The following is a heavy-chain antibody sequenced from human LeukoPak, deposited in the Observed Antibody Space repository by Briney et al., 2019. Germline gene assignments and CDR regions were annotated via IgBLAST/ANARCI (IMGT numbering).Heavy chain of an antibody. D-gene: IGHD6-13*01. CDR2: IYHSGST. Sequence: SQTLSLTCAVSGGSLSSGGYSWSWIRQPPGKGLEWIGYIYHSGSTYYNPSLKSRVTLSVDRSKNQFSLKLSSVTAADTAVYYCAGTRYSSSPNTYFDYWGQGTLVTVSS. V-gene: IGHV4-30-2*01. J-gene: IGHJ4*02. CDR3: AGTRYSSSPNTYFDY. CDR1: GGSLSSGGYS.